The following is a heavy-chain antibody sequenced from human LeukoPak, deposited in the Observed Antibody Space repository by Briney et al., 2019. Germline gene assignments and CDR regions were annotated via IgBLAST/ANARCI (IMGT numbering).Heavy chain of an antibody. CDR1: GFTFSSYA. J-gene: IGHJ3*02. CDR3: ARDRNWNYVIDAFDI. CDR2: ISGSGGRI. V-gene: IGHV3-23*01. D-gene: IGHD1-7*01. Sequence: GGSLRLSCAASGFTFSSYAMSWVRQAPGKGLEWVSAISGSGGRIYYGASVKGRFTISRDNSKNTLNLQMNSLRAEDTAVYYCARDRNWNYVIDAFDIWGQGTMVTVSS.